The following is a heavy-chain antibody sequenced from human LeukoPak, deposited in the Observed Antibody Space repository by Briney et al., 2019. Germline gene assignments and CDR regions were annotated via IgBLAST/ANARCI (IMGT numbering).Heavy chain of an antibody. D-gene: IGHD1-26*01. CDR3: SRESGAFSPFGH. J-gene: IGHJ4*02. V-gene: IGHV4-4*02. CDR2: ISLSGRT. CDR1: GGSISSTNW. Sequence: SETLSLTCGVSGGSISSTNWWSWVRQPPGQGLEWIGEISLSGRTNYNPSLKSRVTMSLDESKNQVSLNLASATAADTAVYYCSRESGAFSPFGHWGQGTLVTVTS.